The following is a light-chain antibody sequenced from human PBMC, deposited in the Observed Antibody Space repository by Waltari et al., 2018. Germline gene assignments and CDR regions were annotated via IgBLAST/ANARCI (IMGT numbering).Light chain of an antibody. Sequence: DIQMTQSPSTLSASVGDRVTITCRASQSISSWLAWYQQKPGKAPKLLIYDASSLESGVPSRFSGSGSGTEFTLTISSLQPDDFVTYYCQQYNSSFGGGTKVEIK. CDR3: QQYNSS. V-gene: IGKV1-5*01. J-gene: IGKJ4*01. CDR2: DAS. CDR1: QSISSW.